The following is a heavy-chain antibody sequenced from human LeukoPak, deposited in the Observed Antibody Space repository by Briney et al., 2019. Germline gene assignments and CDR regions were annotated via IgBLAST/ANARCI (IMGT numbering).Heavy chain of an antibody. J-gene: IGHJ4*02. V-gene: IGHV4-31*03. CDR3: ASFYSSGWYPIDY. CDR1: GGSISSGGYY. D-gene: IGHD6-19*01. CDR2: IYYSGST. Sequence: PSETLSLTCTVSGGSISSGGYYWSWIRQHPGKGLEWIGYIYYSGSTYYNPSLKSRVTISVDTSKNQFSLKLRSVTAADTAVYYCASFYSSGWYPIDYWGQGTLVTVSS.